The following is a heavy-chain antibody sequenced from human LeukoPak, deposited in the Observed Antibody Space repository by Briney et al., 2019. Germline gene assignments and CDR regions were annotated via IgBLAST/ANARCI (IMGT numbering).Heavy chain of an antibody. CDR2: IYYSGST. V-gene: IGHV4-31*03. D-gene: IGHD3-22*01. Sequence: PSETLSLTCTVSGGSISSGGYYWSWIRQHPGKGLEWIGYIYYSGSTYYNPSLKSRVSISVDTSKNQFSLKLSSVTAADTAVYYCARLRGRARYYDSSGYYYFDYWGQGTLVTVSS. J-gene: IGHJ4*02. CDR3: ARLRGRARYYDSSGYYYFDY. CDR1: GGSISSGGYY.